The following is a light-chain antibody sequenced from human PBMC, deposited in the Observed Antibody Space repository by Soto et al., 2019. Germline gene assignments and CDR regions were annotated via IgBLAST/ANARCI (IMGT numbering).Light chain of an antibody. V-gene: IGLV2-14*01. Sequence: QSALTQPASVSGSPGQSITISCNGTSSDIGVYNYVSWYQHHPGKAPKLMIYEVSNRPSGVSNRFSGSKSGNTASLTISGLQAEDEADYYCNSYTRSNTLVVFGGGTKVTVL. CDR2: EVS. CDR1: SSDIGVYNY. CDR3: NSYTRSNTLVV. J-gene: IGLJ2*01.